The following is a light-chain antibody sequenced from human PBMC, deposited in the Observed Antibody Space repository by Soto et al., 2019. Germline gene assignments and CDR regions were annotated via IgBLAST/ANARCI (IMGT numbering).Light chain of an antibody. CDR1: QSVSSSY. Sequence: EIVLTQSPGTLSLSPGERATLSCRASQSVSSSYLAWYQQKPGQAPRLLIYGASSRATGIPDKFRGSGAGTDFTLTISRVEPEDFAVYYCQQYGSLLYTFGQGTKLEIK. V-gene: IGKV3-20*01. CDR2: GAS. CDR3: QQYGSLLYT. J-gene: IGKJ2*01.